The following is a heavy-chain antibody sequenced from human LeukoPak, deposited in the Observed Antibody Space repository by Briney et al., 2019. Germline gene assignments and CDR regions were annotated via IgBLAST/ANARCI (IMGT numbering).Heavy chain of an antibody. CDR3: AKDTSIGRYCTNGVCSPFDY. J-gene: IGHJ4*02. Sequence: GGSLRLSCAGTGYTFSSYGMNWVRQAPGKGLEWVSSMSRNSDSEKYADSVRGRFTISRDNSKNTLYLQMNSLRAEDTAVYYCAKDTSIGRYCTNGVCSPFDYWGQGTLVTVSS. V-gene: IGHV3-23*01. D-gene: IGHD2-8*01. CDR1: GYTFSSYG. CDR2: MSRNSDSE.